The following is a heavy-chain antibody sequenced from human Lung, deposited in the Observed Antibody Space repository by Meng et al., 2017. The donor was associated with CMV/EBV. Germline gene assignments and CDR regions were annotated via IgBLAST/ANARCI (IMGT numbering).Heavy chain of an antibody. J-gene: IGHJ3*01. CDR2: IIPYLDES. CDR1: GGTSNTYT. D-gene: IGHD3-10*01. CDR3: AGRGPYGRVLNV. V-gene: IGHV1-69*10. Sequence: SXXVSCKASGGTSNTYTFNWVRQAPGRGLEWMGGIIPYLDESNYAQTFQGRLTITSDRSTAAFMELTSLRSEDTAVYFWAGRGPYGRVLNVWGQGTLVTVSS.